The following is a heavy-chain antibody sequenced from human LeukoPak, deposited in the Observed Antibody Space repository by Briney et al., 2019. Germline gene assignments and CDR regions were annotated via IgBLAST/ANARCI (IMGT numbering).Heavy chain of an antibody. D-gene: IGHD6-13*01. V-gene: IGHV3-15*01. CDR3: ARLDRGQQLVGPIFDY. CDR2: KSKTDGGTT. J-gene: IGHJ4*02. Sequence: KSKTDGGTTDYAAPVKGRFTISRDDSKNTLYLQMNSLKTEDTAMYYCARLDRGQQLVGPIFDYWGQGTLVTVSS.